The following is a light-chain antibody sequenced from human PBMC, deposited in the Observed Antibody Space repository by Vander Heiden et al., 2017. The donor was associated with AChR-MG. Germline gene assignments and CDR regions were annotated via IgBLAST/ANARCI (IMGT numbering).Light chain of an antibody. CDR3: QKYNSAPWT. V-gene: IGKV1-27*01. Sequence: DIQMTQSPSSLSASVGDRVTITFRASQGSSNYLAWYQQKPGKVPKLLIYAASTLQSGVQSRCSGSGSGADFTLTISSLQPEDVATYYCQKYNSAPWTFGQGTKVEIK. J-gene: IGKJ1*01. CDR1: QGSSNY. CDR2: AAS.